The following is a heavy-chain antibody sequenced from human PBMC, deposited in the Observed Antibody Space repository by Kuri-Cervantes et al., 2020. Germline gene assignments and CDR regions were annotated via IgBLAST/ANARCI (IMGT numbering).Heavy chain of an antibody. J-gene: IGHJ2*01. V-gene: IGHV4-34*01. CDR3: ARAHPVDWYFDL. CDR1: GFTFSDYY. CDR2: INHSGST. D-gene: IGHD2-15*01. Sequence: GSLRLSCAASGFTFSDYYMSWIRQAPGKGLEWIGEINHSGSTNYNPSLKSRVTISVDTSKNQFSLKLSSVTAAGTAVYYCARAHPVDWYFDLWGRGTLVTVSS.